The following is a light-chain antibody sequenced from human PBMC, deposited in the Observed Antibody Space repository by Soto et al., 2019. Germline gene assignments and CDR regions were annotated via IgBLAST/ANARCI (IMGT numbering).Light chain of an antibody. CDR1: SSDVGGYNY. CDR3: SSYAGSNNYYV. CDR2: EVS. V-gene: IGLV2-8*01. J-gene: IGLJ1*01. Sequence: QSALTQPPSASGSPGQSVTISCTGTSSDVGGYNYVSWYQQHPGKAPKLMIYEVSKRPSGVPDRFSGSKSGNTASLTVSGLQDEDEADYYFSSYAGSNNYYVFGTGTKLTVL.